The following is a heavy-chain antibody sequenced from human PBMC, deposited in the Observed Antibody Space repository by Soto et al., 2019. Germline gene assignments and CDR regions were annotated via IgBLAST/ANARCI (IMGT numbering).Heavy chain of an antibody. CDR1: GGSFSGYY. CDR3: ASTSSITGSPNYYYGMDV. Sequence: QVQLQQWGAGLLKPSETLSLTCAVYGGSFSGYYWSWIRQPPGKGLEWIGYIYYSGSTYYNPSLKSRVTISVDTSKNQFSLKLSSVTAADTAVYYCASTSSITGSPNYYYGMDVWGQGTTVTVSS. J-gene: IGHJ6*02. V-gene: IGHV4-34*01. CDR2: IYYSGST. D-gene: IGHD1-20*01.